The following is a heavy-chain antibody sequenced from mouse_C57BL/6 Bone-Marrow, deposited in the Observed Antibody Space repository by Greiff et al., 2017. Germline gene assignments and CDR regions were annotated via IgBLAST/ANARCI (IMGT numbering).Heavy chain of an antibody. J-gene: IGHJ3*01. V-gene: IGHV2-2*01. CDR1: GFSLTSYG. D-gene: IGHD2-3*01. Sequence: QVQLKQSGPGLVQPSQSLSITCTVSGFSLTSYGVHWVRQSPGKGLEWLGVIWRGGSTDYNAAFISRLSISKDNSKSQVFFKMNSLQADDTAIYYCARNGGYYVPFAYWGQGTLVTVSA. CDR2: IWRGGST. CDR3: ARNGGYYVPFAY.